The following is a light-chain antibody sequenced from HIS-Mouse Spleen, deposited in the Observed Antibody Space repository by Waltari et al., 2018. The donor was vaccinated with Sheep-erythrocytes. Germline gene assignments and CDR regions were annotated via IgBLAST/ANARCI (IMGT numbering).Light chain of an antibody. CDR3: SSYTSSSTLM. J-gene: IGLJ3*02. CDR2: DVS. CDR1: SSDVGGYNY. V-gene: IGLV2-14*03. Sequence: QSALTQPASVSGSPGQSITISCTGTSSDVGGYNYVPWYQQHPGKAPKLMIYDVSNRPSGVSNRFPGSKSGNTASLTISGLQAEDEADYYCSSYTSSSTLMFGGGTKLTVL.